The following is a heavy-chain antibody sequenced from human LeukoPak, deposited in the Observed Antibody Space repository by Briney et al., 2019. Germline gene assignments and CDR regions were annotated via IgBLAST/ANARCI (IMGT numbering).Heavy chain of an antibody. V-gene: IGHV1-2*02. D-gene: IGHD6-19*01. CDR1: GYTFIGYY. Sequence: GASVKVSCKASGYTFIGYYMHWVRQAPGQGLEWMGWINPNSGGTNYAQKFQGRVTMTRDTSISTAYMELSRLRSDDTAVYYCARSREIAVAGTRRGNWFDPWGQGTLVTVSS. CDR3: ARSREIAVAGTRRGNWFDP. CDR2: INPNSGGT. J-gene: IGHJ5*02.